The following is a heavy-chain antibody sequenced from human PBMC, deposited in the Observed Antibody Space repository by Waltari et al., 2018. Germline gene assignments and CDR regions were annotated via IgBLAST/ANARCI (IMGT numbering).Heavy chain of an antibody. CDR1: GYTFTGYY. CDR2: VKPKSGGT. V-gene: IGHV1-2*02. D-gene: IGHD3-3*01. J-gene: IGHJ3*02. Sequence: QVQLVQSGAEVKKPGASVKVSCKASGYTFTGYYMHWVRQAPGQGLEWMGRVKPKSGGTNDAQEFQGRVTMTRDTSISTAYMELSRLRSDDTAVYCWARWERITIFGVVHDAFDIWGQGTMVTVSS. CDR3: ARWERITIFGVVHDAFDI.